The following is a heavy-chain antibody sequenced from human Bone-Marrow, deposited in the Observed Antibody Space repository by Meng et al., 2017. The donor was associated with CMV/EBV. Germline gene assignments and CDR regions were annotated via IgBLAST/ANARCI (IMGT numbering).Heavy chain of an antibody. Sequence: QWQLWGSGGGLVKPGGSLRLSCAASGLTFSDYYMSWIRQAPGKGLEWVSYISSSSSYTNYADSVKGRFTISRDNAKNSLYLQMNSLRAEDTAVYYCARVVTMASADYWGQGTLVTVSS. CDR2: ISSSSSYT. V-gene: IGHV3-11*03. J-gene: IGHJ4*02. CDR1: GLTFSDYY. CDR3: ARVVTMASADY. D-gene: IGHD3-10*01.